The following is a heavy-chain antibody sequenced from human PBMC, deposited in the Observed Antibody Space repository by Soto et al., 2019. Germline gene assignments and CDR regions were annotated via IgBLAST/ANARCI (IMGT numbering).Heavy chain of an antibody. D-gene: IGHD5-12*01. CDR2: VSHDGRNT. CDR3: AKGGRKWLVTSDFNY. V-gene: IGHV3-30*18. J-gene: IGHJ4*02. Sequence: VPLVESGGGVVQPGRSLRLSCAASGFTFSDYAMHWVRQAPGKGLEWGAVVSHDGRNTHYADSVKGRFTISRDSSKNTVSLERTSLIADDTAVYYCAKGGRKWLVTSDFNYWGQGALVTVSS. CDR1: GFTFSDYA.